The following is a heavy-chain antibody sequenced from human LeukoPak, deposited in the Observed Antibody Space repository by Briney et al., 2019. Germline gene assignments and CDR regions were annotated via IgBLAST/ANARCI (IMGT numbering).Heavy chain of an antibody. CDR2: ISSSNSYI. V-gene: IGHV3-21*01. J-gene: IGHJ4*02. CDR1: GFTFSIYT. Sequence: PGGSLRLSCAASGFTFSIYTMNWVRQAPGKGLEWVSSISSSNSYIYYADSVKGRFTISRDNAKNSLYLQMNSLRAEDTAVYYCARDEYDYVWGSYRRRLDYWGQGTLVTVSS. D-gene: IGHD3-16*02. CDR3: ARDEYDYVWGSYRRRLDY.